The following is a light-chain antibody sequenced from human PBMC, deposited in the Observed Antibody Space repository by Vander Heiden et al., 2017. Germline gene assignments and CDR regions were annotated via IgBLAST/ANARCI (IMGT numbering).Light chain of an antibody. CDR2: DAS. J-gene: IGKJ3*01. CDR3: QQNDNLPIFT. V-gene: IGKV1-33*01. Sequence: DIQMTKSPSSLSASVGDRLTITCHASQDISNYLNWYKQKPGKAPKLLIYDASNLETGGPSRFSGSGYGTDVTFTISSRQPEDIAPYYCQQNDNLPIFTFGHGTKVDIK. CDR1: QDISNY.